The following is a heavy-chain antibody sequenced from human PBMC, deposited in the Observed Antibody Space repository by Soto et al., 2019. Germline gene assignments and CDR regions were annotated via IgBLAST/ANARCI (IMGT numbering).Heavy chain of an antibody. Sequence: EVQLLESGGGLVQPGGSLXLSCAASGFTFSSYAMSWXRXAXXXXXXXXSAISGSGGSTYYADSVKGRFTISRDNSKNTLYLQMNSLRAEXXAXXXXXKXXXXXXXXXWXFXLWGRGTLVTVSS. CDR1: GFTFSSYA. CDR3: XKXXXXXXXXXWXFXL. V-gene: IGHV3-23*01. CDR2: ISGSGGST. J-gene: IGHJ2*01.